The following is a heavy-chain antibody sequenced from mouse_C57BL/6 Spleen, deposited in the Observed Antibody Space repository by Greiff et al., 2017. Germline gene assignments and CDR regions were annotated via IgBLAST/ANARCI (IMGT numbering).Heavy chain of an antibody. CDR2: ISSGGSYT. Sequence: EVKLVESGGDLVKPGGSLKLSCAASGFTFSSYGMSWVRQTPDQRLEWVATISSGGSYTYYPDSVKGRFTISRDNAKNTLYLQMSSLKSEDTAMYYCARLSDGYPDWYFDVWGTGTTVTVSS. J-gene: IGHJ1*03. CDR3: ARLSDGYPDWYFDV. CDR1: GFTFSSYG. D-gene: IGHD2-3*01. V-gene: IGHV5-6*01.